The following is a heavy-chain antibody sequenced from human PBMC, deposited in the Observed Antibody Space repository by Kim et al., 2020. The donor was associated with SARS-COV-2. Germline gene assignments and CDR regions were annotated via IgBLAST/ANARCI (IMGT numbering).Heavy chain of an antibody. CDR2: INHSGST. CDR1: GGSFSGYY. Sequence: SETLSLTCAVYGGSFSGYYWSWIRQPPGKGLEWIGEINHSGSTNYNPSLKSRVTISVDTSKNQFSLKLSSVTAADTAVYYCARDVDYYDSSGYYEYFDY. V-gene: IGHV4-34*01. J-gene: IGHJ4*01. CDR3: ARDVDYYDSSGYYEYFDY. D-gene: IGHD3-22*01.